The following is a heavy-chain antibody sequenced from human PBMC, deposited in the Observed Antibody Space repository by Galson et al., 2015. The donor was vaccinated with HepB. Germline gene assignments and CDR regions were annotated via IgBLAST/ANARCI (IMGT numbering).Heavy chain of an antibody. J-gene: IGHJ4*02. V-gene: IGHV4-39*07. CDR1: GDSISSSSYY. D-gene: IGHD6-19*01. Sequence: ETLSLTCTVSGDSISSSSYYWGWIRQPPGKGLEWIGSIYYSGSTYYNPSLKSRVTISVDTSKNQVSLKLSSVTAADTAVYYCARDPRLAFDYWGQGTLVTVSS. CDR2: IYYSGST. CDR3: ARDPRLAFDY.